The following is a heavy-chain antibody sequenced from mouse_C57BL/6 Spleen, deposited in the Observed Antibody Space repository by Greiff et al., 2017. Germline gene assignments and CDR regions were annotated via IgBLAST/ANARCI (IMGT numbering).Heavy chain of an antibody. D-gene: IGHD3-2*02. CDR1: GYTFTDYY. V-gene: IGHV1-19*01. Sequence: EVKLMESGPVLVKPGASVKMSCKASGYTFTDYYMNWVKQSHGKSLEWIGVINPYNGGTSYNQKFKGKATLTVDKSSSTAYMELNSLTSEDSAVYYCARRTAQASYYFDYWGQGTTLTVSS. CDR2: INPYNGGT. CDR3: ARRTAQASYYFDY. J-gene: IGHJ2*01.